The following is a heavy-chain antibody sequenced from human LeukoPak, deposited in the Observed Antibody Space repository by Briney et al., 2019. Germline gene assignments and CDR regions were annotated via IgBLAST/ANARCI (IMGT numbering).Heavy chain of an antibody. J-gene: IGHJ6*02. Sequence: ASVKVSCKASGYTFTIYDINWVRQATGQGLEWMGWMNPNSGNTGYAQKFQGRVTMTRNTSISTAYMELSSLRSEDTAVYYCARGLRQLVPYYYYVMDVWGQGTTVTVSS. V-gene: IGHV1-8*01. CDR2: MNPNSGNT. CDR1: GYTFTIYD. CDR3: ARGLRQLVPYYYYVMDV. D-gene: IGHD6-6*01.